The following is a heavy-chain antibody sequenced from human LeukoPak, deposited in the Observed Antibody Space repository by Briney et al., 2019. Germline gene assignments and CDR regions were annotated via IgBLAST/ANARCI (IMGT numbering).Heavy chain of an antibody. CDR1: GFSLSSYS. CDR3: TRDRMGFTGAFDS. Sequence: PGGSLRLSCAASGFSLSSYSMNWVRQAPGKGLECVSYISSSGGNLYYADSMKGRLTVSRDNAENSLYLQIHSLTAGDTAVYYCTRDRMGFTGAFDSWGQGTLVTVSS. D-gene: IGHD2-8*02. CDR2: ISSSGGNL. J-gene: IGHJ4*02. V-gene: IGHV3-48*01.